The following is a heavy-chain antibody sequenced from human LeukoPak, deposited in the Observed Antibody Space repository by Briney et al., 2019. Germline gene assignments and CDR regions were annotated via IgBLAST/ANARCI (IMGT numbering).Heavy chain of an antibody. V-gene: IGHV3-23*01. CDR2: ISATGGST. CDR1: GFAFSTYA. Sequence: GGSLRLSCAASGFAFSTYAMSWVRQAPGEGLEWVSGISATGGSTYSADSVKGRFTISRDNSKNTLILQMNNLRVEDTALYYCAKRHCRGGTCYSDSYYLDVWGKGTTVTVSS. CDR3: AKRHCRGGTCYSDSYYLDV. J-gene: IGHJ6*03. D-gene: IGHD2-15*01.